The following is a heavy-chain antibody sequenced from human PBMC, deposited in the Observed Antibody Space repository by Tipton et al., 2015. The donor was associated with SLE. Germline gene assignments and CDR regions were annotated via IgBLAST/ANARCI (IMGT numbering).Heavy chain of an antibody. J-gene: IGHJ4*02. V-gene: IGHV3-23*01. D-gene: IGHD6-13*01. CDR3: ASYSSTFGY. Sequence: SLRLSCAASGFTFNTYCMTWVRQAPGKGLEWVSAISGSGGSTYYADSVKGRFTISRDDAKNSLYLQMNSLRAEDTAVYYCASYSSTFGYWGQGTLVTVSS. CDR1: GFTFNTYC. CDR2: ISGSGGST.